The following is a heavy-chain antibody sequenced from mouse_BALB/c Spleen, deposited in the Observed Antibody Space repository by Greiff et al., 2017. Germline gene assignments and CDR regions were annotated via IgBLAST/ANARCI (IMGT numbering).Heavy chain of an antibody. CDR3: ARDKLFDY. CDR1: GYSITSGYY. Sequence: EVHLVESGPGLVKPSQSLSLTCSVTGYSITSGYYWNWIRQFPGNKLEWMGYISYDGSNNYNPSLKNRISITRDTSKNQFFLKLNSVTTEDTATYYCARDKLFDYWGQGTTLTVSS. V-gene: IGHV3-6*02. J-gene: IGHJ2*01. CDR2: ISYDGSN.